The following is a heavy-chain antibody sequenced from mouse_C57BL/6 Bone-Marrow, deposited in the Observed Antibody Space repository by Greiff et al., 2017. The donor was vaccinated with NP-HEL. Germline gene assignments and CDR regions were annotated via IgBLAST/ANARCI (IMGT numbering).Heavy chain of an antibody. D-gene: IGHD2-4*01. Sequence: QVQLQQPGAEFVKPGASVKLSCKASGYTFTSYWMHWVKQRPGRGLEWIGRIDPHSGGNKYNEKFKSKAKLTVDKPSSTAYMQLSSLTSEDSAVYYCAREGIYYDYGYMDYWGQGTSVTVSS. CDR2: IDPHSGGN. CDR3: AREGIYYDYGYMDY. CDR1: GYTFTSYW. V-gene: IGHV1-72*01. J-gene: IGHJ4*01.